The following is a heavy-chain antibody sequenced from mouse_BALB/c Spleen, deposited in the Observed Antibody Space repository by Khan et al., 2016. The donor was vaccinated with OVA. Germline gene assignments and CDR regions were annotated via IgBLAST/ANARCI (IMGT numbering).Heavy chain of an antibody. D-gene: IGHD2-3*01. Sequence: QVQLQQSGPELVRPGVSVKISCKGSGSTFTDYAMYWVKQSHAKSLEWIGLISTYSGHTNYNQKFKGKSTVTVDKSSSTAYMEIARLTPEDSAIYYCARPPYDGYFDYWGQGTTLTVSS. V-gene: IGHV1S137*01. J-gene: IGHJ2*01. CDR2: ISTYSGHT. CDR1: GSTFTDYA. CDR3: ARPPYDGYFDY.